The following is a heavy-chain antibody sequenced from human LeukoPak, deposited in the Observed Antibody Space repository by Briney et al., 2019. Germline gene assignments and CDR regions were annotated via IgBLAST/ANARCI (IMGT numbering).Heavy chain of an antibody. CDR2: ISAYNGNT. CDR3: ARGVKPHYYDSSGSRTKDYYFDY. CDR1: GYTFTSYG. Sequence: ASVKVSCKASGYTFTSYGISWVRQAPGQGLEWMGWISAYNGNTNYAQKLQGRVTMTTDTSTSTAYMELRSLRSDDTAVYYCARGVKPHYYDSSGSRTKDYYFDYWGQGTLVTVSS. D-gene: IGHD3-22*01. J-gene: IGHJ4*02. V-gene: IGHV1-18*01.